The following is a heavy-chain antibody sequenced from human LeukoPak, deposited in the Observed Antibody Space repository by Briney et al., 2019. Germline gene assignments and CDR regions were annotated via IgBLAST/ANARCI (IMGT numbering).Heavy chain of an antibody. CDR1: GGSVSSGSYY. V-gene: IGHV4-61*01. CDR3: VRVSDFWSGYPHDY. J-gene: IGHJ4*02. CDR2: IYYSGST. Sequence: SETLSLTCIVSGGSVSSGSYYWSWIRQPPGKGLEWIGYIYYSGSTNYNPSLKSRVTISVDTSKNQFSLKLSSVTAADTAVYYCVRVSDFWSGYPHDYWGQGTLVTVSS. D-gene: IGHD3-3*01.